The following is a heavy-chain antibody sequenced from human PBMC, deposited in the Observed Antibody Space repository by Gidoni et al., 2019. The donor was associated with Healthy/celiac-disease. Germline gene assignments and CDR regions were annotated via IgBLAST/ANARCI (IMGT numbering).Heavy chain of an antibody. CDR2: IYYSGST. D-gene: IGHD3-3*01. J-gene: IGHJ5*02. CDR3: ARTHDYDFWSGGMAWFDP. CDR1: GGSISSSSYS. Sequence: QLPLQASVPALVKPSETLSRPCTVSGGSISSSSYSWGWIRQPPGKGLEWIGSIYYSGSTYYNPSLKSRVTISVDTSKNQFSRKLSSVTAADTAVYYCARTHDYDFWSGGMAWFDPWGQGTLVTVSS. V-gene: IGHV4-39*01.